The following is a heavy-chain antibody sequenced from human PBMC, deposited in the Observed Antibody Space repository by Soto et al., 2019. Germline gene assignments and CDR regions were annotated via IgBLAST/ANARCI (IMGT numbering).Heavy chain of an antibody. J-gene: IGHJ1*01. CDR2: INHSGST. Sequence: QVQLQQWGAGLLKPSETLSLTCAVYGGSFSGYYWSWIRQPPGKGLEWIGEINHSGSTNYNPSLKSRVTISVDTSKNQFSLKLSSLTAADTAVYYCARAGNLKYYDILTGYYTPAEYFQHWGQGTLVTVSS. V-gene: IGHV4-34*01. D-gene: IGHD3-9*01. CDR1: GGSFSGYY. CDR3: ARAGNLKYYDILTGYYTPAEYFQH.